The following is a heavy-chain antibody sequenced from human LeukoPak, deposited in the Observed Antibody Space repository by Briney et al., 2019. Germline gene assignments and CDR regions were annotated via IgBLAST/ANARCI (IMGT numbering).Heavy chain of an antibody. D-gene: IGHD2-2*01. CDR2: IIPIFGTA. CDR3: ARPRVVPAAIYGWDAFDI. J-gene: IGHJ3*02. Sequence: GSSVKVSCKASGGTFSSYAISWVRQAPGQGLEWMGGIIPIFGTANYAQKLQGRVTITTDESTSTAYMELSSLRSEDPAVYYCARPRVVPAAIYGWDAFDIWGQGTMVTVSS. V-gene: IGHV1-69*05. CDR1: GGTFSSYA.